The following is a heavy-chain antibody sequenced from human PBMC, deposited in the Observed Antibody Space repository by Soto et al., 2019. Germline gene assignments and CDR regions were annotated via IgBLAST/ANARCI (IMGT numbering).Heavy chain of an antibody. CDR3: ARQGFGAVHGLVEV. D-gene: IGHD3-10*01. V-gene: IGHV4-59*08. CDR1: GGSISNYY. J-gene: IGHJ6*02. CDR2: VHGSWGS. Sequence: QVPLQESGPGLVKPSETLSLSCTVSGGSISNYYWSWLRQTPGKGLEWIGYVHGSWGSNYNPSPKSRVAISLDAAKSQFFLKLTCVPATDTAVYYCARQGFGAVHGLVEVWGQGTTVTVSS.